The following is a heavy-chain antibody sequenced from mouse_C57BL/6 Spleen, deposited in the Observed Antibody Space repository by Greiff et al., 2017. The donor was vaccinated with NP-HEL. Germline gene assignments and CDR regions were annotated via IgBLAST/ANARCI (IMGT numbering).Heavy chain of an antibody. D-gene: IGHD1-1*01. CDR3: ARSTTVVATPFAY. CDR2: INPYNGDT. J-gene: IGHJ3*01. CDR1: GYSFTGYF. V-gene: IGHV1-20*01. Sequence: EVKLVESGPELVKPGDSVKISCKASGYSFTGYFMNWVMQSHGKSLEWIGRINPYNGDTFYNQKFKGKATLTVDKSSSTAHMELRSLTSEDAAVYYCARSTTVVATPFAYWGQGTLVTVSA.